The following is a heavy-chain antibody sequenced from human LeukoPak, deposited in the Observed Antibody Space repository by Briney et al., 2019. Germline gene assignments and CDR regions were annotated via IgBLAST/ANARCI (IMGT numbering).Heavy chain of an antibody. CDR3: ARASTTFDD. CDR2: IYYSGST. V-gene: IGHV4-39*07. D-gene: IGHD1-14*01. CDR1: GGSISSSSYY. Sequence: SETLSLTCTVSGGSISSSSYYWGWIRQPPGKGLEWIGSIYYSGSTYYNPSLKSRVTISVDTSKNQFSLNLTSMTAADTALYFCARASTTFDDWGQGTLVTVSS. J-gene: IGHJ4*02.